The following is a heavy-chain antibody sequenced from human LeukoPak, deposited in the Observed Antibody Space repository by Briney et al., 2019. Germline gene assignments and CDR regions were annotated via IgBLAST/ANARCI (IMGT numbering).Heavy chain of an antibody. Sequence: PSETLSLTCTVSGGSINSYYWSWIRQPPGKGLEGLGYIYYSGSTNYSPSLKGRVTISVDTSKNQFSLKLSSVTAADTAVYYCARGLAAAGTSYFDYWGQGTLVTVSS. CDR3: ARGLAAAGTSYFDY. D-gene: IGHD6-13*01. V-gene: IGHV4-59*01. CDR2: IYYSGST. CDR1: GGSINSYY. J-gene: IGHJ4*02.